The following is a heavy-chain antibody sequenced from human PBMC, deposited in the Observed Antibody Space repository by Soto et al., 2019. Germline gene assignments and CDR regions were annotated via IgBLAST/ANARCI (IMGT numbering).Heavy chain of an antibody. CDR1: GGTFSSYA. V-gene: IGHV1-69*06. CDR2: IIPIFGTA. Sequence: SVKVSCKASGGTFSSYAISWVRQAPGQGLEWMGGIIPIFGTANYAQKFQGRVTITADKSTSTAYMELSSLRSEDTAVYYCARVFKGSGYDPMDYWGQGTLVTVSS. CDR3: ARVFKGSGYDPMDY. D-gene: IGHD5-12*01. J-gene: IGHJ4*02.